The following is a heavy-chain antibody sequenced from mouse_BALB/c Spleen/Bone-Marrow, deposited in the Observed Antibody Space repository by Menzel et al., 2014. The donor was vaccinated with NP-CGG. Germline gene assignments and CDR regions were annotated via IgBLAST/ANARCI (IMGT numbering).Heavy chain of an antibody. CDR3: ARNYGNYVWFAN. CDR1: GYTFSRYW. CDR2: ILPGSGST. J-gene: IGHJ3*01. Sequence: QVQLKQSGAELMKPGASVKISCKATGYTFSRYWIEWVKQRPGHGLEWIGEILPGSGSTNYNEKFKGKATFTADTSSNPAYMQLSSLTSEDSAVYYCARNYGNYVWFANWGQGTLVTVSA. D-gene: IGHD2-1*01. V-gene: IGHV1-9*01.